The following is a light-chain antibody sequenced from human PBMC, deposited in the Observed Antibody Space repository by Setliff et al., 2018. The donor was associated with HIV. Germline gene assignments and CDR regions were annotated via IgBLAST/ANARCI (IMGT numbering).Light chain of an antibody. CDR3: CSNTGSNTYV. CDR1: RNDVGRYDL. CDR2: QAS. J-gene: IGLJ1*01. V-gene: IGLV2-23*01. Sequence: QSVLTQPASVSGSPGQSITISCSGTRNDVGRYDLVSWYQQHPGKAPKLMIYQASRRPSGVSNRFSASKSGNTAFLTISGLQAEDEADYYCCSNTGSNTYVFGTGTKVTVL.